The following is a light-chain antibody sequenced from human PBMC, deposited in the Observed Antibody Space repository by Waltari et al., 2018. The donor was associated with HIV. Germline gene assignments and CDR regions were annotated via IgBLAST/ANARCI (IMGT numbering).Light chain of an antibody. V-gene: IGKV3-20*01. J-gene: IGKJ3*01. Sequence: EIVLTQSPGTLSLSPGDRATLSCTTSQSVGSGKLAWYQQKPGQAPRRLIHRPSDRATGVVDRFSAGGSGTNFTPAIIGLETEDFAVYYCQQYGGSPLCTFGPGT. CDR1: QSVGSGK. CDR3: QQYGGSPLCT. CDR2: RPS.